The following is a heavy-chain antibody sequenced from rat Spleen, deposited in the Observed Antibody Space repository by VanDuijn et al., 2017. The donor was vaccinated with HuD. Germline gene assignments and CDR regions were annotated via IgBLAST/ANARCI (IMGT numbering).Heavy chain of an antibody. D-gene: IGHD4-6*01. CDR2: ISYGDSSGHSGT. Sequence: EVQLVESGGGLVQPGRSMKLSCAASGFTFSNYDMAWVRQAPKKGLEWVAYISYGDSSGHSGTYYRDSVRGRFTISRDDAKSTLSLQMDSLRSEDTATYYCAKDVNLVDWGQGVMVTVSS. CDR3: AKDVNLVD. CDR1: GFTFSNYD. V-gene: IGHV5-27*01. J-gene: IGHJ2*01.